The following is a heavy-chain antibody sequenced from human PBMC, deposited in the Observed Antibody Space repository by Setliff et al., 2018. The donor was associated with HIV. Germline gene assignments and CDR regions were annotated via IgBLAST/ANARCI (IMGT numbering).Heavy chain of an antibody. J-gene: IGHJ2*01. CDR3: TRDYRNLGFDL. CDR1: GFTLSSYW. Sequence: PGGSLRLSCAASGFTLSSYWMHWVRQAPGKGLVYVSHINGDGSTTTYADSVKGRFTISRDNAKNTLYLQMNSLRAEDTAVYYCTRDYRNLGFDLWGRGSLVTSPQ. V-gene: IGHV3-74*01. D-gene: IGHD4-4*01. CDR2: INGDGSTT.